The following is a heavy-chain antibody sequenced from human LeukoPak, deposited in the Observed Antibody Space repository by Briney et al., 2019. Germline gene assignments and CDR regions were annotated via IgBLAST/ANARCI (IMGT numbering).Heavy chain of an antibody. D-gene: IGHD3-22*01. CDR3: TASITMIVVALNWFDP. CDR2: TKSKTDGGTT. Sequence: GGSLRLSCAASGFTFSNAWMSWVRQAPGKGLEWVGRTKSKTDGGTTDYAAPVKGRFTISRDDSKNTLYLQMNSRKTADTAVYYCTASITMIVVALNWFDPWGQGTLVTVSS. CDR1: GFTFSNAW. J-gene: IGHJ5*02. V-gene: IGHV3-15*01.